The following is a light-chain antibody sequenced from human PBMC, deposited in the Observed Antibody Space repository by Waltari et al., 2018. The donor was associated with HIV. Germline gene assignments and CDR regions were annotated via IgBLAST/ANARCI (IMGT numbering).Light chain of an antibody. CDR3: QQYYNWLPYT. V-gene: IGKV3-15*01. CDR1: QSVGSD. CDR2: GAS. Sequence: EIVMTQSPATLSVSPGERATLSCRASQSVGSDLAWYQQKPGQAPRLVIYGASTRATGIPARFSGSGSGTEFTLTISSLQSADFAVYCCQQYYNWLPYTFGQGTKLEIK. J-gene: IGKJ2*01.